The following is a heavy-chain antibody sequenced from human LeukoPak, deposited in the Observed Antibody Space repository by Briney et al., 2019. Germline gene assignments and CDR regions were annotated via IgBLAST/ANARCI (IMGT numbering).Heavy chain of an antibody. J-gene: IGHJ4*02. CDR2: IYSDNT. CDR1: VFTVSSNS. CDR3: ARRAGAYSHPYDY. D-gene: IGHD4/OR15-4a*01. V-gene: IGHV3-53*01. Sequence: PGGSLRLSCTVSVFTVSSNSMSWVRQAPGKGLEWVSFIYSDNTHYSDSVKGRFTISRDNSKNTLYLQMNSLRAEDTAVYYCARRAGAYSHPYDYWGQGTLVTVSS.